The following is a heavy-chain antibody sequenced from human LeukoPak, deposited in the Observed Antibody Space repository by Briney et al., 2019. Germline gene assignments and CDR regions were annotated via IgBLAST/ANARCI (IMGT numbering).Heavy chain of an antibody. D-gene: IGHD3-10*01. V-gene: IGHV1-2*02. CDR2: INPNSCGT. J-gene: IGHJ4*02. Sequence: ASVKVSCKASGYTFTGYYMHWVRQAPGQGLEWMGWINPNSCGTNYAQKFQGRVTMTRDTSISIAYMELSRLRSDDTAVYYCARDRRTYYYGSGSYYYFDYWGQGTLVTVSS. CDR3: ARDRRTYYYGSGSYYYFDY. CDR1: GYTFTGYY.